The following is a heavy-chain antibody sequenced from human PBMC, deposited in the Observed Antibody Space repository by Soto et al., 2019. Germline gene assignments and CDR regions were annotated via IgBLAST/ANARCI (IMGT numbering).Heavy chain of an antibody. J-gene: IGHJ4*02. Sequence: GSLRLSCAASGFTFRTYSMTWVRQAPGKGLEWLSYISSSSSTIYYADSVKGRFTISRDNAKNSLYLQMNSLRDDDTAVYYCTRDRDRGMGFDYWGQGTLVTVSS. CDR3: TRDRDRGMGFDY. CDR2: ISSSSSTI. CDR1: GFTFRTYS. V-gene: IGHV3-48*02. D-gene: IGHD1-26*01.